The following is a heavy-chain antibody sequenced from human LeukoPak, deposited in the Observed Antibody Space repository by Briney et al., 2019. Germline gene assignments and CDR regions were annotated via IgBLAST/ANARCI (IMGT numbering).Heavy chain of an antibody. CDR2: TYYRSKWYN. J-gene: IGHJ6*03. D-gene: IGHD3-3*01. Sequence: SQTLSLTCAISGDSVSSNSAAWNWIRQSPSRGLEWLGRTYYRSKWYNDYAVSVKSRITINPDTSKNQFSLKLSSVTAADTAVYYCARVLRFPYYYYYNMDVWGKGTTVTVSS. CDR3: ARVLRFPYYYYYNMDV. CDR1: GDSVSSNSAA. V-gene: IGHV6-1*01.